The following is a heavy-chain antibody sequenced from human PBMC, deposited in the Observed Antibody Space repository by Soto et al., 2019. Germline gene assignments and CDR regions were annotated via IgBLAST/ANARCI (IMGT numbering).Heavy chain of an antibody. Sequence: PSETLSLTCTVSGDSVNNDNYYWSWIRQPPGKGLEWIGYIYYTGSTNYNPSLESRVTISLDSSRNQFSLKLDSVTAADTAVFYCAGEYSNSPEAFDCWGQGTLVTVSS. CDR3: AGEYSNSPEAFDC. J-gene: IGHJ4*02. CDR1: GDSVNNDNYY. V-gene: IGHV4-61*01. D-gene: IGHD6-13*01. CDR2: IYYTGST.